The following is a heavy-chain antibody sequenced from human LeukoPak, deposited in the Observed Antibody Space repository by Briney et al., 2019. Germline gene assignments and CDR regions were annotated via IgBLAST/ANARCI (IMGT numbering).Heavy chain of an antibody. CDR3: ARKGPEHLPTYFDH. V-gene: IGHV4-34*01. CDR1: GGSFSGYY. D-gene: IGHD2-21*01. CDR2: IWPSGST. J-gene: IGHJ4*02. Sequence: TPSETLSLTCAVYGGSFSGYYWSWIRQSPGQGLEWIGYIWPSGSTNYNPSLSGRVAISLDKSRNHFTLMVTAVTAADTAFYYCARKGPEHLPTYFDHWGRGILVTVSS.